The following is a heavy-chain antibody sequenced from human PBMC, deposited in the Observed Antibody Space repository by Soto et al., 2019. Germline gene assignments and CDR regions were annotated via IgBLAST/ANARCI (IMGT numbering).Heavy chain of an antibody. CDR1: GFTFSTCA. CDR2: IASDAIFK. CDR3: ASEPMTTPTFSHYGMDV. Sequence: QVQLVESGGGVVPPGRSLRLSCAASGFTFSTCAMHWVRQAPGKGLEWVAVIASDAIFKHYADSVQGRFTISRDNSKNTLDLQMNSLRAEYTALYYCASEPMTTPTFSHYGMDVWGQGTTVTVSS. J-gene: IGHJ6*02. V-gene: IGHV3-30-3*01. D-gene: IGHD2-15*01.